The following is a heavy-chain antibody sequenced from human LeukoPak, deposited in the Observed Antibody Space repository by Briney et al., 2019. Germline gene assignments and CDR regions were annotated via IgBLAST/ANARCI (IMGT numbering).Heavy chain of an antibody. V-gene: IGHV4-30-2*03. D-gene: IGHD3-10*01. CDR3: ARVNYGSGSYSYFDY. CDR1: GGSISSGGYS. CDR2: IYHSGST. J-gene: IGHJ4*02. Sequence: SQTLSLTCAVSGGSISSGGYSWSWIRQPPGKGLEWIGSIYHSGSTYYNPSLKSRVTISVDTSKNQFSLKLSSVTAADTAVYYCARVNYGSGSYSYFDYWGQGTLVTVSS.